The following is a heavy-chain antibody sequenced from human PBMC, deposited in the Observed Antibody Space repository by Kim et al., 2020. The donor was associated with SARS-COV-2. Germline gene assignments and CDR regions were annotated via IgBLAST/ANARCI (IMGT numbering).Heavy chain of an antibody. V-gene: IGHV3-53*01. CDR1: GFTVSSNY. CDR3: ASPGVVPPRAYYYYGMDV. Sequence: GGSLRLSCAASGFTVSSNYMSWVRQAPGKGLEWVSVIYSGGSTYYADSVKGRFTISRDNSKNTLYLQMNSLRAEDTAVYYCASPGVVPPRAYYYYGMDVWGQGTTVTVSS. D-gene: IGHD3-3*01. CDR2: IYSGGST. J-gene: IGHJ6*02.